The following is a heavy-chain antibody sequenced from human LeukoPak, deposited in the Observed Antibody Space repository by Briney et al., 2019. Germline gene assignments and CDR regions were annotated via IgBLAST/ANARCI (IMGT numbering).Heavy chain of an antibody. V-gene: IGHV3-21*01. CDR1: GITFNSYT. CDR3: ARERQLERLAFGKEGSAFDY. Sequence: GSLILSCAASGITFNSYTMNWVRQAPGKVLEWVSSISSSSSYIYYAASVKGRFTISRDNAENSLYLHMHRLRAEDTAVYYCARERQLERLAFGKEGSAFDYWGQGTLVTVSS. CDR2: ISSSSSYI. D-gene: IGHD1-1*01. J-gene: IGHJ4*02.